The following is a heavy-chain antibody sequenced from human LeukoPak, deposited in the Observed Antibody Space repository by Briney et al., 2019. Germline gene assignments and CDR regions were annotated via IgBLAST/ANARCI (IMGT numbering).Heavy chain of an antibody. D-gene: IGHD1-26*01. V-gene: IGHV3-33*01. CDR3: ARDMGSGSPGPLDY. Sequence: GRSLRLSCAASGFTFSSYGMHWVRQAPGKGLEWVAVIWYDGSNKYYADSVKGRFTIPRDNSKNTPYLQMNSLRAEDTAVYYCARDMGSGSPGPLDYWGQGTLVTVSS. J-gene: IGHJ4*02. CDR1: GFTFSSYG. CDR2: IWYDGSNK.